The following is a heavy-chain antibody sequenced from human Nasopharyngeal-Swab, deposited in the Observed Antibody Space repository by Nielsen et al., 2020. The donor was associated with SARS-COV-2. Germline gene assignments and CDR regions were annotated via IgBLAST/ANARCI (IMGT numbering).Heavy chain of an antibody. CDR2: INHSGST. V-gene: IGHV4-34*01. D-gene: IGHD3/OR15-3a*01. Sequence: WIRQPPGKGLEWIGEINHSGSTNYNPSLKSRVTISVDTSKNQFSLKLSSVTAADTAVYYCARDPDFWGNWFDPWGQGTLVTVSS. CDR3: ARDPDFWGNWFDP. J-gene: IGHJ5*02.